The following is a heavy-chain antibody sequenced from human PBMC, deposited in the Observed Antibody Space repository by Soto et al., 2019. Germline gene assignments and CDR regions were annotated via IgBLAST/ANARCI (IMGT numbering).Heavy chain of an antibody. CDR1: GGSISSYY. Sequence: SETLSLTCTVSGGSISSYYWSWIRQPPGKGLEWIGYIYYSGSTNYNPSLKSRVSISVDTSKNQFSMKLSSVTAADTAVYYCARDADPSVSYGYYMDVWCEGTTVTVSS. J-gene: IGHJ6*03. V-gene: IGHV4-59*01. CDR3: ARDADPSVSYGYYMDV. CDR2: IYYSGST. D-gene: IGHD4-17*01.